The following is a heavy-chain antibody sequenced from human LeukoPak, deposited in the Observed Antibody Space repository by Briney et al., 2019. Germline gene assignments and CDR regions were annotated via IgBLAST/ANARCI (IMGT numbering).Heavy chain of an antibody. D-gene: IGHD2-2*01. J-gene: IGHJ6*02. Sequence: PAGSLRLSCAASGFSFSNYWMGCVRQAPGKGLACVANINTDGSEKYYVDSVKGRFTISRDNAKNSLFLQMNSLRAEDTAVYYCARDYCSSTSCYGMDVWGQGTTVTVSS. CDR1: GFSFSNYW. V-gene: IGHV3-7*01. CDR3: ARDYCSSTSCYGMDV. CDR2: INTDGSEK.